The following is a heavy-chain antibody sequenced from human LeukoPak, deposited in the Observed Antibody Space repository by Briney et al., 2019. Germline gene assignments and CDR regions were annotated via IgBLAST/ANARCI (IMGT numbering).Heavy chain of an antibody. CDR2: MNPNSGNT. Sequence: ASVKVSCKASGYTFTSYDINWVRQATGQGLEWMGWMNPNSGNTGYAQKFQGRVTMTGDTSTSTAYMELRSLRSDDTAVYYCARDRRNMYYYDSSGYTPNHDYWGQGTLVTVSS. CDR3: ARDRRNMYYYDSSGYTPNHDY. CDR1: GYTFTSYD. V-gene: IGHV1-8*01. J-gene: IGHJ4*02. D-gene: IGHD3-22*01.